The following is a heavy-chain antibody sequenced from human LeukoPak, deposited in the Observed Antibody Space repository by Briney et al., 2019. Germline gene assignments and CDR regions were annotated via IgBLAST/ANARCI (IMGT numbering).Heavy chain of an antibody. Sequence: GGSLRLSCAASGFTFSDYYMDWVRQAPGKGLEWVGLTRNKANSYTTEYAASVKDRFTISRDDSKSSLYLQMNSLKAEDTAVYYCARGWSPRGYSFALRYYGMDVWGQGTTVTVSS. V-gene: IGHV3-72*01. J-gene: IGHJ6*02. CDR2: TRNKANSYTT. D-gene: IGHD5-18*01. CDR1: GFTFSDYY. CDR3: ARGWSPRGYSFALRYYGMDV.